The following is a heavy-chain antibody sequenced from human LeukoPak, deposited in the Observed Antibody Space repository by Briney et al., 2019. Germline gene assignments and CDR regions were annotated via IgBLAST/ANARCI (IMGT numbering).Heavy chain of an antibody. CDR1: GYRFTGYY. J-gene: IGHJ4*02. D-gene: IGHD3-10*01. CDR3: ARDHITMVRGVIPHY. V-gene: IGHV1-2*02. Sequence: GASVKLSCKTSGYRFTGYYMHWVRQAPGQGLEWMGWINPNSGGTNYAQKFQGRVTMTRDTSISTAYMELSRLRSDDTAVYYCARDHITMVRGVIPHYWGQGTLVTVSS. CDR2: INPNSGGT.